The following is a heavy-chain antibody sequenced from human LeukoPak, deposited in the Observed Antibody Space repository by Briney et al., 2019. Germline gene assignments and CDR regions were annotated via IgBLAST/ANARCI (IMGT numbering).Heavy chain of an antibody. CDR2: IRYDGSNK. V-gene: IGHV3-30*02. J-gene: IGHJ3*02. CDR1: GFTFSSYG. CDR3: ARGVVVTAPDAFDI. Sequence: PGGSLRLSCAASGFTFSSYGMHWVRQAPGKGLEWVAFIRYDGSNKYYADSVKGRFTISRDNAKNSLYLQMNSLRAEDTAVYYCARGVVVTAPDAFDIWGQGTMVTVSS. D-gene: IGHD2-21*02.